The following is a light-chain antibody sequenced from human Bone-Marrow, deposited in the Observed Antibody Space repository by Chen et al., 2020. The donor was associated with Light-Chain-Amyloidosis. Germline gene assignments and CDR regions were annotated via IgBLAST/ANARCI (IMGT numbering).Light chain of an antibody. CDR1: DLPTKY. Sequence: SYELTQPPSVSVSPGPTAGNTCSGDDLPTKYAYWYQQKPGQAPVLVIHRDTERPSGISERFSGSSSGTTATLTISGVQAEDEADYHCQSADSSGTYEVIFGGGTKLTVL. CDR2: RDT. J-gene: IGLJ2*01. V-gene: IGLV3-25*03. CDR3: QSADSSGTYEVI.